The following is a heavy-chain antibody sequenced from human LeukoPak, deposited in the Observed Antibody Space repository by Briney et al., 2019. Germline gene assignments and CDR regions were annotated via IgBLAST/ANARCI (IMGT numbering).Heavy chain of an antibody. D-gene: IGHD2-15*01. CDR3: AKGPDRRYCSGGSCYVDY. V-gene: IGHV3-23*01. J-gene: IGHJ4*02. Sequence: ASVKVSCKASGGTFSSYAMSWVRQAPGKGLEWVSAISGSGGSTYYADSVKGRFTISRDNSKNTLYLQMNSLRAEDTAVYYCAKGPDRRYCSGGSCYVDYWGQGTLVTVSS. CDR1: GGTFSSYA. CDR2: ISGSGGST.